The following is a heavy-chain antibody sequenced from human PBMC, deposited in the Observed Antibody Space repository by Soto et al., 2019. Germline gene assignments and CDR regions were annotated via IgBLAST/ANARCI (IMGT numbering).Heavy chain of an antibody. V-gene: IGHV5-51*01. CDR1: GYSFTSYW. J-gene: IGHJ2*01. Sequence: GESLKISCKGSGYSFTSYWIGWVRQMPGKGLEWMGIIYPGDSDTRYSPSFQGQVTISADKSISTAYLQWSSLKASDTALFYCARTEGSWYWYFDLWGRGALVTVSS. CDR2: IYPGDSDT. CDR3: ARTEGSWYWYFDL. D-gene: IGHD6-13*01.